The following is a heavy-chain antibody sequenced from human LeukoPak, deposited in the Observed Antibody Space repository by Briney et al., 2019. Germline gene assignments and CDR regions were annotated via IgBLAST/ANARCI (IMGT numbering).Heavy chain of an antibody. CDR1: GFTFSSYV. Sequence: GGSLRLSCAASGFTFSSYVMHWVRQAPGKGLEWAAIISYDGSNEYYADSVKGRFTISRDNSKNTLYLQMNSLRAADTAVYYCAREIGWTGPSTYFDYWGQGTLVTVSS. CDR3: AREIGWTGPSTYFDY. V-gene: IGHV3-30*04. D-gene: IGHD3/OR15-3a*01. J-gene: IGHJ4*02. CDR2: ISYDGSNE.